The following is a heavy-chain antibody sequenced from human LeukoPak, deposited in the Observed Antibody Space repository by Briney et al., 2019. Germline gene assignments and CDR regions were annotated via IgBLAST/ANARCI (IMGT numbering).Heavy chain of an antibody. J-gene: IGHJ4*02. V-gene: IGHV4-31*03. CDR1: GGSISSGGYY. D-gene: IGHD3-16*01. Sequence: PSQTLSLTCTVSGGSISSGGYYWSWIRQHPGKGLEWIGYIYYSGSTYYNPSFKSRVTISVVTSKNQFSLKLSSVTAADTAVYYCATLRGGLPTDWGQGTLVTVSS. CDR3: ATLRGGLPTD. CDR2: IYYSGST.